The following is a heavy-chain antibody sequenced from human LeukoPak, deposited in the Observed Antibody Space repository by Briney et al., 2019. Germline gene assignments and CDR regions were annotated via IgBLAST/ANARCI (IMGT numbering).Heavy chain of an antibody. D-gene: IGHD3-22*01. CDR1: GYTFTGYY. J-gene: IGHJ4*02. CDR2: INPNSGGT. CDR3: ARNYYDSSGYFNY. Sequence: ASVKVSCKASGYTFTGYYMHWVRQAPGQGLEWMGWINPNSGGTNYAQKFQGRVTITADKSTSTAYMELSSLRSEDTAVYYCARNYYDSSGYFNYWGQGTLVTVSS. V-gene: IGHV1-2*02.